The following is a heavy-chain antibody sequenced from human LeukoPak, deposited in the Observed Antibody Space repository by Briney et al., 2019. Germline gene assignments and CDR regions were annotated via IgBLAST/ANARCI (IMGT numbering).Heavy chain of an antibody. Sequence: GGSLRLSCAASGFTLSSYEMRWVRQAPGKGLEWVSYISSSGSTIYYADSVKGRFTISRDNAKNSLYLQMNSLRAEDTAVYYCARDRGERSRLWTIDPWGQGTLVTVSS. V-gene: IGHV3-48*03. CDR3: ARDRGERSRLWTIDP. D-gene: IGHD4/OR15-4a*01. J-gene: IGHJ5*02. CDR1: GFTLSSYE. CDR2: ISSSGSTI.